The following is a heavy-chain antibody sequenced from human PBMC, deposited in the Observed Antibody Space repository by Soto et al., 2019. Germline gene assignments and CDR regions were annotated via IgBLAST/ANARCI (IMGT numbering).Heavy chain of an antibody. D-gene: IGHD2-15*01. CDR1: GFTFSSYA. CDR2: ISVSGGST. CDR3: ARVVARMKVTPEYFQH. J-gene: IGHJ1*01. V-gene: IGHV3-23*01. Sequence: GGSLRLSCAASGFTFSSYAMSWVRQAPGKGLEWVSAISVSGGSTYYADSVKGRFTISRDNSKNTLYLQMNSLGAEYTAVYYCARVVARMKVTPEYFQHWGQGTLVTGSS.